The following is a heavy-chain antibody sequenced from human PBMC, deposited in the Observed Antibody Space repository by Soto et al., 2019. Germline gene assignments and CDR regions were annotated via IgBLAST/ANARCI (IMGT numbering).Heavy chain of an antibody. CDR3: ARADLLHCHNYFAMDV. Sequence: SVKVSCKASGDSFNNDGVNWVRQAPGQGLEWVGGIIPHFGPAKYPQKFQGRATITADTPTNTVFMELLSLTSDDTAIYYCARADLLHCHNYFAMDVWGQGTSVTVSS. CDR1: GDSFNNDG. J-gene: IGHJ6*02. CDR2: IIPHFGPA. D-gene: IGHD1-26*01. V-gene: IGHV1-69*06.